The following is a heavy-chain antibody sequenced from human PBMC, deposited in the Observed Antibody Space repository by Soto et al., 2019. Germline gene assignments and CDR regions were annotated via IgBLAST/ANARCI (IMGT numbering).Heavy chain of an antibody. CDR1: GFTFSSYW. CDR2: INADGSST. Sequence: EVQLVESGGGLVQPGGSLRLSCAASGFTFSSYWMYWVRQAPGKGLVWVSRINADGSSTAYADSVKGRFTISRDNAENTLYLQMNSLRGEDTAVYYCARDCGGACDSAFDPWAQGTLVTVSS. V-gene: IGHV3-74*01. CDR3: ARDCGGACDSAFDP. J-gene: IGHJ5*02. D-gene: IGHD3-22*01.